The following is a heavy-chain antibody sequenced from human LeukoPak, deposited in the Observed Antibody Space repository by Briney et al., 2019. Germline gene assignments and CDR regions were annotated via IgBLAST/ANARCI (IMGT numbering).Heavy chain of an antibody. CDR1: GFTFSSYG. CDR3: AKMPHPGPVAYYYYMDV. CDR2: ISYDGSNK. J-gene: IGHJ6*03. V-gene: IGHV3-30*18. D-gene: IGHD5-12*01. Sequence: GGSLRLSCAASGFTFSSYGMHWVRPAPGKGLEWVAVISYDGSNKYYADSVTGRFTISRDNSTNTLYLQMNSLRAEDTAVYYCAKMPHPGPVAYYYYMDVWGKGTTVTVSS.